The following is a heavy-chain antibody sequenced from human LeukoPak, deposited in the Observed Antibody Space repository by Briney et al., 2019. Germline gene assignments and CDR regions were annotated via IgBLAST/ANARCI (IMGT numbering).Heavy chain of an antibody. Sequence: GGSLRLSCVASGFSLKDYAMHWVRQAPGKGLEWVSGISWNSGSIGYADSVKGRFTISRDNAKNSLYLQMNSLRAEDTALYYCAKADYYGSGSYYGGFDYWGQGTLVTVSS. CDR3: AKADYYGSGSYYGGFDY. CDR1: GFSLKDYA. J-gene: IGHJ4*02. CDR2: ISWNSGSI. D-gene: IGHD3-10*01. V-gene: IGHV3-9*01.